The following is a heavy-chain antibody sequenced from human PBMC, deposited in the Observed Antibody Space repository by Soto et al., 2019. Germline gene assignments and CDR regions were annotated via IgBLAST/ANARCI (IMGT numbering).Heavy chain of an antibody. D-gene: IGHD3-10*01. J-gene: IGHJ3*01. Sequence: QVQLVQSGAVVKKPGSSVEVSFKASGGTLKGYGISGGRRPPGQGLEGMGGTVPVFDTSKYAPRFQGRVTITADKSTSTAYMELSSVRSEDTAIYFCARGVSNSGAYYTGPSAYDLWGQGTLVIVSS. V-gene: IGHV1-69*06. CDR2: TVPVFDTS. CDR3: ARGVSNSGAYYTGPSAYDL. CDR1: GGTLKGYG.